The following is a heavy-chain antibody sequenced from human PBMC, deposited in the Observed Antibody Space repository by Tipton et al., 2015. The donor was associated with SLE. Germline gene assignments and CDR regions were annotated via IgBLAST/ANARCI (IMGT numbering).Heavy chain of an antibody. Sequence: LRLSCAVYGGSISAYYWSWIRQPPGKGLEWIGEISNTGSTNFNPSLKSRVAISVDTSKNQFSLKLSSVTAADTAVYYCARPVEKTTTPFDSWGQGTLVTVSS. CDR2: ISNTGST. CDR1: GGSISAYY. J-gene: IGHJ4*02. V-gene: IGHV4-34*01. CDR3: ARPVEKTTTPFDS. D-gene: IGHD5-24*01.